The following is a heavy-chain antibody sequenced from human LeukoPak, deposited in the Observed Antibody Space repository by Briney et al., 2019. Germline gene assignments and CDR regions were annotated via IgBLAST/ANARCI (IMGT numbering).Heavy chain of an antibody. V-gene: IGHV3-7*01. Sequence: GSLRLSCAASGFTFSSYSMNWVRQAPGKGLEWVANIKQDGSEKYYVDSVKGRFTISRDNAKNSLYLQMNSLRAEDTAVYYCARDGAVAVAFDIWGQGTMVTVSS. D-gene: IGHD6-19*01. CDR3: ARDGAVAVAFDI. CDR1: GFTFSSYS. CDR2: IKQDGSEK. J-gene: IGHJ3*02.